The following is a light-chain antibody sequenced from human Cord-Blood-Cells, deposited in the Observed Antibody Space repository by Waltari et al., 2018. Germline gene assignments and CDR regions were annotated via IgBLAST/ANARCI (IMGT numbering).Light chain of an antibody. CDR3: QQRSNWPPLT. CDR1: QSVSSY. Sequence: EIVLTQSPATLSLSTGDRATLSCRASQSVSSYLAWYQQKPGQAPRLLIYDASNRATGIPARFSGSGSGTDFTLTISSLEPEDFAVYYCQQRSNWPPLTFGGGTKVEIK. CDR2: DAS. V-gene: IGKV3-11*01. J-gene: IGKJ4*01.